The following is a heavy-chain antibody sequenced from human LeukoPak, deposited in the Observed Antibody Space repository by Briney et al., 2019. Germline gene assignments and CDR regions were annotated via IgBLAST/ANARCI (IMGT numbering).Heavy chain of an antibody. CDR2: ISSSSSYI. J-gene: IGHJ3*02. CDR3: ARDSHSGYDSAAFDI. Sequence: PGGSLRLSCAASGFTFSSYSMNWVRQAPGKGLEWVSSISSSSSYIYYADSVKGRFTNSRDNAKNSLYLQMNSLRAEDTAVYYCARDSHSGYDSAAFDIWGQGTMVTVSS. CDR1: GFTFSSYS. D-gene: IGHD5-12*01. V-gene: IGHV3-21*01.